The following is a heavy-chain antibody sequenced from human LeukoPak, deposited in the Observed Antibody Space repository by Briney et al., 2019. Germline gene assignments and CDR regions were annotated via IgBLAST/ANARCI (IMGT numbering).Heavy chain of an antibody. CDR1: GGSISSYY. CDR3: ARWDSSSSYYYYYYMDV. CDR2: IYYSGST. V-gene: IGHV4-59*12. D-gene: IGHD6-6*01. Sequence: SQTLSLTCTVSGGSISSYYWSWIRQPPGKGLEWIGYIYYSGSTNYNPSLKSRVTISVDTSKNQFSLKLSSVTAADTAVYYCARWDSSSSYYYYYYMDVWGKGTTVTVSS. J-gene: IGHJ6*03.